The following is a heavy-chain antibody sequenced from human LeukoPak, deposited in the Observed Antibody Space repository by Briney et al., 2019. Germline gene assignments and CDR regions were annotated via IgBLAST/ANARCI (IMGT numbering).Heavy chain of an antibody. CDR1: GDSISSSSYY. D-gene: IGHD3-16*01. J-gene: IGHJ6*03. Sequence: SETLSLTCTVSGDSISSSSYYWGWIRQPPGKGLEWIGSIYYSGSTYYSPSLKSRVTIAVDTSKNQFSLKLSSVTAADTAVYYCARVLGIDDYVWGRQFYYYYYMDVWGKGTTVTVSS. CDR2: IYYSGST. V-gene: IGHV4-39*07. CDR3: ARVLGIDDYVWGRQFYYYYYMDV.